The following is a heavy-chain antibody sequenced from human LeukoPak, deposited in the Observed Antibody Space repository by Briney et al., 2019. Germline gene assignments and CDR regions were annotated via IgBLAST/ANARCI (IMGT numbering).Heavy chain of an antibody. CDR2: INHSGST. CDR3: ARANCSSTSCRGENWFDP. Sequence: SQTLSLTCAVYGGSFSGYYWSWIRHPPGKGLEWIGEINHSGSTNYNPTLKSRVTISVDTSKNQFSLKLSSVTAADTAVYYCARANCSSTSCRGENWFDPWGQGTLVTVSS. CDR1: GGSFSGYY. D-gene: IGHD2-2*01. J-gene: IGHJ5*02. V-gene: IGHV4-34*01.